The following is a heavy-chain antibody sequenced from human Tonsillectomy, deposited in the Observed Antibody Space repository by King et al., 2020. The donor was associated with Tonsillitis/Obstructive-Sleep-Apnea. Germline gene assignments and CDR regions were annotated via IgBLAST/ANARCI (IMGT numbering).Heavy chain of an antibody. V-gene: IGHV3-33*01. CDR2: IWYDGSNK. D-gene: IGHD3-10*01. J-gene: IGHJ4*02. Sequence: VQLVESGGGVVQPGRSLRLSCAASGFTFSSYGMHWVRQAPGKGLEWVAVIWYDGSNKYYADSVKGRYTISRDNSKNTLYLQMNSLRAEDTAVYYCARDREGDLLDYWGQGTLVTVSS. CDR1: GFTFSSYG. CDR3: ARDREGDLLDY.